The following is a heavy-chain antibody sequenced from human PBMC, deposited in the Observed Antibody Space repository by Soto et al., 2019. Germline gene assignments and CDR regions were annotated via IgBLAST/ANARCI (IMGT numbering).Heavy chain of an antibody. Sequence: EVQLLESGGGLVQPGGSLRLSCAASGFTFSSYAMSWVRQAPGKGLEWVSAISGSGGSTYYADSVKGRFTISRDNSKNPLYLQMNSLRAEDTAVYYCAKGAHIVVVVAATRRFDYWGQGTLVTVSS. CDR3: AKGAHIVVVVAATRRFDY. D-gene: IGHD2-15*01. CDR1: GFTFSSYA. V-gene: IGHV3-23*01. J-gene: IGHJ4*02. CDR2: ISGSGGST.